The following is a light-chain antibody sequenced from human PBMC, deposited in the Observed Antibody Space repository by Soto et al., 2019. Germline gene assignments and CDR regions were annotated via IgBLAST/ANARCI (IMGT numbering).Light chain of an antibody. V-gene: IGKV1-16*01. Sequence: DVQMTQSPSSLSASVGDRVTITCRASQGISHYLAWFQQKPGKAPKSLIFAASSLQSGVPSRFSGRGSGTDFTLKISRVEAEDVGVYYCMQALQTPRTFGQGTKVEI. J-gene: IGKJ1*01. CDR2: AAS. CDR3: MQALQTPRT. CDR1: QGISHY.